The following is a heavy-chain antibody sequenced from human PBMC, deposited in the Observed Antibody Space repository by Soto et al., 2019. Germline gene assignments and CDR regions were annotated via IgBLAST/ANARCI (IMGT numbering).Heavy chain of an antibody. J-gene: IGHJ6*02. V-gene: IGHV3-74*01. Sequence: PGESLKISCAASGFDFSTHWMHWVRQAPGKGLEWVSRIDDDGSSTRYADSVKGRFTISRDNAKNIVYLEMTSLRTEDTAVYFCARRLELPLGASLYYYGMDVWGQGTTVTVS. CDR3: ARRLELPLGASLYYYGMDV. D-gene: IGHD1-7*01. CDR2: IDDDGSST. CDR1: GFDFSTHW.